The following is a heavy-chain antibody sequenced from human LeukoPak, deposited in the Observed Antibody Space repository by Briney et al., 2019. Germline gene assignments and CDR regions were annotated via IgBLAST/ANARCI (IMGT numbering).Heavy chain of an antibody. CDR1: GLTFSSYA. D-gene: IGHD2-21*01. Sequence: GGSLRLSCAASGLTFSSYAMSWVRQAPGKGLEWVSAISGSGSSTYYAGSVKGRFTISRDNSKNTLYLQMNSLRAEDTAMYYCAKDGDDCIEHWGQGALVTVSS. CDR2: ISGSGSST. J-gene: IGHJ4*02. CDR3: AKDGDDCIEH. V-gene: IGHV3-23*01.